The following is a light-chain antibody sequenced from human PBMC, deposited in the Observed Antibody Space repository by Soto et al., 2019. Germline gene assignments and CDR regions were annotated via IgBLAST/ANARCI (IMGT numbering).Light chain of an antibody. CDR3: SSHAGSNNLGV. J-gene: IGLJ2*01. V-gene: IGLV2-8*01. CDR1: SSDIGGYNY. Sequence: QSALTQPPSASGSPGQSVTISCTGTSSDIGGYNYVSWYQQHPGKAPKLMIYEVTKRPSGVPDRFSGSKSGNTASLTVSGLQAEDDAAYYCSSHAGSNNLGVFGGGTKLTVL. CDR2: EVT.